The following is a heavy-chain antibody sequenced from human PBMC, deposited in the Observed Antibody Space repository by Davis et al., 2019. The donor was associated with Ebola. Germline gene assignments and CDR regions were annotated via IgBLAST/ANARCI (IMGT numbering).Heavy chain of an antibody. V-gene: IGHV3-48*04. J-gene: IGHJ4*02. Sequence: PGGSLRLSCAASGFSFSSHYMYWVRQAPGKGLQCISLISSGSTTTYYADSVKGRFSISRDNAKSTLFLQMNSLRAEDTAMYYCANGFGYSFGYWGQGTLVTVSS. CDR1: GFSFSSHY. CDR2: ISSGSTTT. CDR3: ANGFGYSFGY. D-gene: IGHD5-24*01.